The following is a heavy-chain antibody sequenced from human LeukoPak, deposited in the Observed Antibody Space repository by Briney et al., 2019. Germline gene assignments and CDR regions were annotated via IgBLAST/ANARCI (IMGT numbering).Heavy chain of an antibody. V-gene: IGHV4-59*01. CDR3: ARTAFWSGYLDAFDI. J-gene: IGHJ3*02. CDR1: GSSISSYY. Sequence: PSETLSLNCTVSGSSISSYYWSWIRQPPGKGLEWIGYIYYSGSTNYNPSLKSRVTISVDTSKNQFSLKLSSVTAADTAVYYCARTAFWSGYLDAFDIWGQGTMVTVSS. CDR2: IYYSGST. D-gene: IGHD3-3*01.